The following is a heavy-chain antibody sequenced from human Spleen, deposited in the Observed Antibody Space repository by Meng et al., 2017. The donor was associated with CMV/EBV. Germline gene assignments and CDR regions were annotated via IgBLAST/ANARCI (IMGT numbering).Heavy chain of an antibody. D-gene: IGHD6-13*01. J-gene: IGHJ6*02. Sequence: ASVKVSCKVSGYTLIELSRHWVRQAPGKGLEWMGGFDPDDGETMYAQKFQGRVTMTEDTSTDTAYMELSSLRSEDTAVYYCARVKISSSWYSEPSLYYYYGMDVWGQGTTVTVSS. CDR2: FDPDDGET. CDR3: ARVKISSSWYSEPSLYYYYGMDV. CDR1: GYTLIELS. V-gene: IGHV1-24*01.